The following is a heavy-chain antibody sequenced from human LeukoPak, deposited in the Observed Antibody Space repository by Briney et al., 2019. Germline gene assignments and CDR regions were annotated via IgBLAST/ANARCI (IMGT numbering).Heavy chain of an antibody. CDR1: GFTFSSYA. Sequence: GGSLRLSCAASGFTFSSYAMSWVRQAPGKGLEWVSAISGSGGSTYYADSVKGRFTISRDNSKNTLYLQMNNLKTEDTAVYYCTTGSVGATHDGYWGQGTLVTVSS. CDR2: ISGSGGST. D-gene: IGHD1-26*01. J-gene: IGHJ4*02. CDR3: TTGSVGATHDGY. V-gene: IGHV3-23*01.